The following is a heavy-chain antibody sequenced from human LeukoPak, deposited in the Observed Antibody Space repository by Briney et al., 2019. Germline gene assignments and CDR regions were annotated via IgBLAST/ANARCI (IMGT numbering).Heavy chain of an antibody. CDR1: GFTFGDYA. CDR3: TRYGDSSGYPFDY. CDR2: IRSKAYRGTT. V-gene: IGHV3-49*04. Sequence: GGSLRLSCTATGFTFGDYAMSWVRQAPGKGLEWVGFIRSKAYRGTTEYAASVKGRFTISRGDSKSIAYLQMNSLKTEDTAVYYCTRYGDSSGYPFDYWGQGTLVTVSS. D-gene: IGHD3-22*01. J-gene: IGHJ4*02.